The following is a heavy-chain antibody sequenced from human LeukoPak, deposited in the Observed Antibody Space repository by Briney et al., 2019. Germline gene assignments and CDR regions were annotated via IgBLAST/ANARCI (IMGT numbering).Heavy chain of an antibody. CDR2: IIPIFGTA. CDR1: GGTFSSYA. J-gene: IGHJ4*02. Sequence: SVKVSCKASGGTFSSYAISWVRQAPGQGLEWMGGIIPIFGTANYAQKFQGRVTITTDESTSTAYMELSSLRSEDTAVYYCARESAVAGTSRGDYFDYWGQGTLVTVSS. V-gene: IGHV1-69*05. D-gene: IGHD6-19*01. CDR3: ARESAVAGTSRGDYFDY.